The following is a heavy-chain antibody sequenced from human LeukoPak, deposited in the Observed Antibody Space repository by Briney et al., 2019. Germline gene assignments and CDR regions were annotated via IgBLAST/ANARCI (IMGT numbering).Heavy chain of an antibody. CDR1: GYTFTGYY. Sequence: ASVKVSCKASGYTFTGYYMHWARQAPGQGLEWMGWINPNSGGTNYAQKFQGRVTMTRDTSISTAYMELSRLRSDDTAVYYCARDLFVVATDDYWGQGTLATVSS. J-gene: IGHJ4*02. CDR2: INPNSGGT. CDR3: ARDLFVVATDDY. V-gene: IGHV1-2*02. D-gene: IGHD2-2*01.